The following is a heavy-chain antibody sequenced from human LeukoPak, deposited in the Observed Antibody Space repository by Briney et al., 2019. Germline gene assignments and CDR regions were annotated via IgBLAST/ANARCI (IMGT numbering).Heavy chain of an antibody. J-gene: IGHJ6*03. CDR1: GGSISSYY. Sequence: SETLSLTCTVSGGSISSYYWSWIRQPPGKGLEWIGYIYYSGSTNYNPSLKSRVTISVDTSKNQFSLKLSSVTAADTALYYCARGVTTLDYYYYMDVWGKGATVTVSS. D-gene: IGHD4-23*01. CDR3: ARGVTTLDYYYYMDV. V-gene: IGHV4-59*01. CDR2: IYYSGST.